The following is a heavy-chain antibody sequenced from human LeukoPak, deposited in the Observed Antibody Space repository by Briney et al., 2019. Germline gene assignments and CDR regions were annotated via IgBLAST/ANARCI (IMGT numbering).Heavy chain of an antibody. CDR2: ISSSSSTI. CDR3: ARESKQDFDY. CDR1: GFTFSSYS. Sequence: GGSLRLSCAASGFTFSSYSMNWVRQAPGKGLEWVSYISSSSSTIYYADSVKGRFTISRDNAKNLLYLQMNSLRAEDTAVYYCARESKQDFDYWGQGTLVTVSS. V-gene: IGHV3-48*01. D-gene: IGHD4-11*01. J-gene: IGHJ4*02.